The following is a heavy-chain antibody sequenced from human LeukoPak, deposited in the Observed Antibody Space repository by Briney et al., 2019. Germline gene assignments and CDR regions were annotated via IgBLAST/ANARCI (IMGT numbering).Heavy chain of an antibody. J-gene: IGHJ3*02. CDR2: INPNSGGT. CDR3: AIMGVVVAHLGAFDI. Sequence: ASVKVSCKASGYTFTGYYMHWVRQAPGQGLEWMGWINPNSGGTNCAQKFQGRVTMTRDTSISTAYMELSRLRSDDTAVYYCAIMGVVVAHLGAFDIWGQGTMVTVSS. D-gene: IGHD2-15*01. V-gene: IGHV1-2*02. CDR1: GYTFTGYY.